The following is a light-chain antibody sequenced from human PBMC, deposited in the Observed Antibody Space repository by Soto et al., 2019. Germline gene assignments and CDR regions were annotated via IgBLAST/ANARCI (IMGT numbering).Light chain of an antibody. J-gene: IGKJ3*01. Sequence: DNQMTQSPSTLSAYVGDRVTITCRASLPISNYLAWYQQKPGKVPNFLIYAASSLQAGVPSGFSGSGSGTDFTLTISSLTLQNDAFHYYHSPNSYSRITFGHGTKVDI. CDR1: LPISNY. CDR2: AAS. CDR3: HSPNSYSRIT. V-gene: IGKV1-27*01.